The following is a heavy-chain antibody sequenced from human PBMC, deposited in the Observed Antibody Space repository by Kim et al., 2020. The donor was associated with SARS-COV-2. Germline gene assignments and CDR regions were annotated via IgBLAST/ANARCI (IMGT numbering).Heavy chain of an antibody. Sequence: NDYAVSVKSRITINPDTSKNQFSLQLNSVTPEDTAVYYCARETPRWYSVDWGQGTLVTVSS. CDR3: ARETPRWYSVD. D-gene: IGHD2-15*01. CDR2: N. J-gene: IGHJ4*02. V-gene: IGHV6-1*01.